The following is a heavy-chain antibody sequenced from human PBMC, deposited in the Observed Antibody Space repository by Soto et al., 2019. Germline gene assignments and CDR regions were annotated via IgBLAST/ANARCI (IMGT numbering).Heavy chain of an antibody. V-gene: IGHV4-59*11. CDR1: GGSISSRY. J-gene: IGHJ6*02. Sequence: LETLSLTCTVSGGSISSRYWSWARQAPGKGLEWIGHIYSRGSTSYNPSLRSRSTISVDTSNNQFSLKLNSVTTADTAVYYCARDGREASGMDVWGQGTKVTVSS. D-gene: IGHD1-26*01. CDR3: ARDGREASGMDV. CDR2: IYSRGST.